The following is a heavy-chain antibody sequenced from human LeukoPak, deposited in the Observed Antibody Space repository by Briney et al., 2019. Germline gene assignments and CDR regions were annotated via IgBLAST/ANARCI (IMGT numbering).Heavy chain of an antibody. D-gene: IGHD5-12*01. J-gene: IGHJ4*02. V-gene: IGHV3-23*01. CDR2: ISGSGSST. CDR3: AKDRRNTVPTISDY. CDR1: GFTFSSCA. Sequence: PSGTLSLTCVASGFTFSSCALNWVRQAQGQGQERVWAISGSGSSTYYAASVKGRFTISKDNSKKSLYLRMTSLGAEETAVYCCAKDRRNTVPTISDYWGQGTLVTVCS.